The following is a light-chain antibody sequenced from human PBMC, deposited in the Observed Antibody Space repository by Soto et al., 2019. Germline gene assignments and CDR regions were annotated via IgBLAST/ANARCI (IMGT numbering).Light chain of an antibody. CDR2: GAS. CDR3: QQYNNWPPIT. Sequence: EVVMTQSPATLSVSPGETATLSCRASQSIRSHYLAWYQQKPGQAPRLLIYGASTRATGIPARFSGSGSGTEFTLTISSLQSEDFAVYYCQQYNNWPPITFGQGTRLEIK. CDR1: QSIRSHY. V-gene: IGKV3-15*01. J-gene: IGKJ5*01.